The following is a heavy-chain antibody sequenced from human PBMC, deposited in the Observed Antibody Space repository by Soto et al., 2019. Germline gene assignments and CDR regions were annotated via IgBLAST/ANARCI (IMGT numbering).Heavy chain of an antibody. V-gene: IGHV3-23*01. Sequence: PGGSLRLSCAASGFTFSSYAMSWVRQAPGKGLEWVSIISDSGDSTNYTDSVKGRFAISRDNSKSTLSLQMSSLRAEDTAVYYCAKDRGVSSCSRGFDHWGQGTLVTVSS. CDR3: AKDRGVSSCSRGFDH. D-gene: IGHD6-13*01. CDR1: GFTFSSYA. J-gene: IGHJ4*02. CDR2: ISDSGDST.